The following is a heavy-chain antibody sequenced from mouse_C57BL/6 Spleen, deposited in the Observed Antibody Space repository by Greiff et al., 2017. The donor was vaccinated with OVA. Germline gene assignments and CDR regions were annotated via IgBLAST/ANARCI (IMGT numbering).Heavy chain of an antibody. V-gene: IGHV3-6*01. CDR1: GYSITSGYY. CDR3: ARGGYYDYDGSFDY. Sequence: EVQRVESGPGLVKPSQSLSLTCSVSGYSITSGYYWNWIRQFPGNKLEWMGYISYDGSNNYNPSLKNQITITRDTSKNQFFLKLNSVTTEDTATYYCARGGYYDYDGSFDYWGQGTTLTVSS. D-gene: IGHD2-4*01. CDR2: ISYDGSN. J-gene: IGHJ2*01.